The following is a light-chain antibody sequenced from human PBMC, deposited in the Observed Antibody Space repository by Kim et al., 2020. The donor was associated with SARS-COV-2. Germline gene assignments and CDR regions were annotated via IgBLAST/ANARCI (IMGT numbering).Light chain of an antibody. Sequence: QSALTQPPSASGSPGQSVTISCTGTSSDIGGYDYVSWYQQHPGKTPKLIIYEVTKRPSGVPVRFSGSKSGSTASLTVSALQPEDEADFYCSSYAGNLGSVFGTGTKVTVL. J-gene: IGLJ1*01. CDR2: EVT. V-gene: IGLV2-8*01. CDR3: SSYAGNLGSV. CDR1: SSDIGGYDY.